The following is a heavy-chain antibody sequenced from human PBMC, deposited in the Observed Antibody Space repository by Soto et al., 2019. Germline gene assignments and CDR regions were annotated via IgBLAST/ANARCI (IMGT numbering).Heavy chain of an antibody. J-gene: IGHJ6*02. CDR1: GVSLNTADTW. V-gene: IGHV4-30-4*01. CDR3: VRSRQIVSGTDYGLDV. D-gene: IGHD2-15*01. Sequence: QVQLQESGSGLVKPSQSLSLTCTVSGVSLNTADTWWSWIRQSPGKGLEFIGYYHSGGSTYYDAPFGSRFIISADTSNSQFSLKLSSVTVADTAVYFCVRSRQIVSGTDYGLDVLGQGTTVSVSS. CDR2: YHSGGST.